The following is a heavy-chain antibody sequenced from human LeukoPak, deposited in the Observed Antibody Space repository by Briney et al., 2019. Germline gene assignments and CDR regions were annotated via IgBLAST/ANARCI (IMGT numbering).Heavy chain of an antibody. CDR3: ARHADSSSWYLGFDY. D-gene: IGHD6-13*01. V-gene: IGHV4-59*08. CDR2: IYYSGST. CDR1: GGSISSYY. J-gene: IGHJ4*02. Sequence: PSEALSLTCTVSGGSISSYYWSWIRQPPGKGLEWIGYIYYSGSTNYNPSLKSRVTILVDTSKNQFSLKLSSVTAADTAVYYCARHADSSSWYLGFDYWGQGTLVSVSS.